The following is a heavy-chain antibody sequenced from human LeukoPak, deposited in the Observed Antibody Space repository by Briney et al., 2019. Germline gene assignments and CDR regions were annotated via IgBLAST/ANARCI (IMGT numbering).Heavy chain of an antibody. CDR2: IIPIFGTA. D-gene: IGHD3-10*01. V-gene: IGHV1-69*05. CDR3: ARDAGYYGSGSTKGVVDY. Sequence: SVKVSCKASGGTFSSYAISWVRRAPGQGLEWMGGIIPIFGTANYAQKFQGRVTMTRDTSISTAYMELSRLRSDDTAVYYCARDAGYYGSGSTKGVVDYWGQGTLVTVSS. CDR1: GGTFSSYA. J-gene: IGHJ4*02.